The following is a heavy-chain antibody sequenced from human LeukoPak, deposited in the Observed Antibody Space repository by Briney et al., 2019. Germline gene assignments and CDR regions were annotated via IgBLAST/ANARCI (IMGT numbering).Heavy chain of an antibody. CDR3: ARDLGGYDMSYFDY. CDR1: GFTFSSYA. J-gene: IGHJ4*02. V-gene: IGHV3-30-3*01. CDR2: ISYDESNK. Sequence: GRSLRLSCAAWGFTFSSYAMQWLRQAPGKGREWVAFISYDESNKYYTDSVKARFNISRDNYKNTMYLQLNSLRADDTAVYYCARDLGGYDMSYFDYWGQGTLVTVSS. D-gene: IGHD5-12*01.